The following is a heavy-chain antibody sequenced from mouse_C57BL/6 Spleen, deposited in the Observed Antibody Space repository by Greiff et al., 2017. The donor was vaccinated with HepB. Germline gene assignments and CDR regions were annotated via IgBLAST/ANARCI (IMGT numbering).Heavy chain of an antibody. CDR2: IDPSDCYT. CDR3: AFYYSNYVGY. Sequence: VQLQQPGAELVMPGASVKLSCKASGYTFTSYWMHWVKQRPGQGLEWIGEIDPSDCYTNYNQKFKGKSTLTVDKSSSTAYMQLSSLTSEDSAVYYCAFYYSNYVGYWGQGTTLTVSS. D-gene: IGHD2-5*01. J-gene: IGHJ2*01. V-gene: IGHV1-69*01. CDR1: GYTFTSYW.